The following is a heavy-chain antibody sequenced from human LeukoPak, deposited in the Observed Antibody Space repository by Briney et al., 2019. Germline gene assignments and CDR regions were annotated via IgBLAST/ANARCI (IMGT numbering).Heavy chain of an antibody. CDR2: ISGYNGDT. D-gene: IGHD6-19*01. CDR1: GYTFTHHG. J-gene: IGHJ4*02. V-gene: IGHV1-18*01. CDR3: ARDPTNTSGRYAYFDS. Sequence: ASVKVSCKASGYTFTHHGITWVRQAPGQGLEWMAWISGYNGDTNYAQKFQGRVTLTTDTSTSTAYMELRSLRSDDTAVYYCARDPTNTSGRYAYFDSWGQGTLVTASS.